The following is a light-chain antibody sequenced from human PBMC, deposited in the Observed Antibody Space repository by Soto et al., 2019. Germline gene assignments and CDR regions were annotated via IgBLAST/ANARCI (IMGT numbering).Light chain of an antibody. CDR2: GVF. CDR1: QSVNSNY. Sequence: ENVLTQSPGTVSLSPGERATLSCRTSQSVNSNYLAWYQQKPGQAPRLLIYGVFNRATGIPDRFSGSGSGTDFTLTISGLEPEDSAAYYCQHYDGSPRTFGQGNKLEIK. V-gene: IGKV3-20*01. J-gene: IGKJ2*01. CDR3: QHYDGSPRT.